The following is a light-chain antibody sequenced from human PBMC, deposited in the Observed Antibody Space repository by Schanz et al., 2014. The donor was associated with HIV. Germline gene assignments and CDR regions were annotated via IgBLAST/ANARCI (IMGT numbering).Light chain of an antibody. CDR2: DVT. V-gene: IGLV2-14*03. J-gene: IGLJ3*02. CDR1: SGDGGRYDY. CDR3: GSYKSASFPWV. Sequence: QSALTQPASVSGSPGQSITISCTGTSGDGGRYDYVPWYQQPPGQAPKLLIYDVTYRPSGVSNRFSGSKSGNTASLTISGLQAEDEASYYCGSYKSASFPWVFGGGTQLTVL.